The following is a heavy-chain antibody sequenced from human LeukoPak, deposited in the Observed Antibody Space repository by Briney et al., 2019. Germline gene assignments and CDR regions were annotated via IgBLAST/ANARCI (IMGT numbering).Heavy chain of an antibody. CDR2: IYTSGST. V-gene: IGHV4-4*07. Sequence: SETLSLTCPVSGGSLSSYYWSWIRQPAGKGLEWIGRIYTSGSTNYNPSLKSRVTMSVDTSKNQFSLKLSSVTAADTAVYYCARAPPYCSSTSCQFDYWGQGTLVTVSS. CDR1: GGSLSSYY. D-gene: IGHD2-2*01. J-gene: IGHJ4*02. CDR3: ARAPPYCSSTSCQFDY.